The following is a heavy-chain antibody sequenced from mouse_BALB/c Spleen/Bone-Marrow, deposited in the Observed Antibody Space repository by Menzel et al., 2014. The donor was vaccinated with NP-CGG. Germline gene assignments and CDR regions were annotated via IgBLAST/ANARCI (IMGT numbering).Heavy chain of an antibody. D-gene: IGHD1-3*01. CDR3: ARWGKGYFDV. CDR2: INPGNGRT. CDR1: GYNFISYW. V-gene: IGHV1S81*02. J-gene: IGHJ1*01. Sequence: QVQLQQPGAVLVKPGASVKLSCKASGYNFISYWIHWVKPRPGQGLEWIGEINPGNGRTNYNEKFKNKATLTIDKSSSTAYMQLSRLTSEDSAVYYCARWGKGYFDVWGAGTTVTVSS.